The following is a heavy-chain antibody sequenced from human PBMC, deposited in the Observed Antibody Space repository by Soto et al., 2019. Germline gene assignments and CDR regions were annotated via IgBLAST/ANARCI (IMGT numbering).Heavy chain of an antibody. CDR3: ARESEDLTSNFDY. V-gene: IGHV3-21*06. Sequence: LRLSCAASGFTFTRYSMNWVRRAPGKGLEWVSSISSTTNYIYYGDSMKGRFTISRDNAKNSLYLEMNSLRAEDTAVYYCARESEDLTSNFDYWGQGTLVTVS. CDR2: ISSTTNYI. CDR1: GFTFTRYS. J-gene: IGHJ4*02.